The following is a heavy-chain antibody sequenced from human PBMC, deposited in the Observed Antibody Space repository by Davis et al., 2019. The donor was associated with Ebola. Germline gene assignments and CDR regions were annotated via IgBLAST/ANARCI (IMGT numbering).Heavy chain of an antibody. CDR1: GYTFTSYY. CDR2: INPSGGSA. J-gene: IGHJ5*02. Sequence: AASVKVSCKASGYTFTSYYMHWVRQAPGQGLEWMGIINPSGGSASYAQKFQGRVTMTRDTSTSTVYMELSSLRSEDTAVYYCARERPLFGSGTKNWFDLWGQGTLVTVSS. CDR3: ARERPLFGSGTKNWFDL. D-gene: IGHD3-10*01. V-gene: IGHV1-46*01.